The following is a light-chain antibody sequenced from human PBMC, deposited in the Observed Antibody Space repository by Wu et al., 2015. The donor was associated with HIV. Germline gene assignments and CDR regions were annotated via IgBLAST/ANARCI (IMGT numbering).Light chain of an antibody. CDR2: GAS. J-gene: IGKJ5*01. CDR1: QDIHSS. Sequence: DIQMTQSPSSLSASVGDRVTITCRASQDIHSSLAWYQQKPGKAPKLLLYGASKLESGVPSRFSGSGSGTDYTLTISSLQPEDSTTFYXQQYNDPLFTFGQGTRLQI. V-gene: IGKV1-NL1*01. CDR3: QQYNDPLFT.